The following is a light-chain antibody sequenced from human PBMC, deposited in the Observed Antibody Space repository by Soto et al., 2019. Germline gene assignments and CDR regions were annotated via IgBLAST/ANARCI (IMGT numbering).Light chain of an antibody. Sequence: EILLTQSPGTLSLSPGERATLSCRTSQTVGNIYLAWYQQKPGQAPRLLIYEASRRATGIPGRFSGSGSGTDFTLTISRLEPEDLAVYYCQQFGASPRYTFGQGTKLEI. CDR3: QQFGASPRYT. V-gene: IGKV3-20*01. CDR1: QTVGNIY. CDR2: EAS. J-gene: IGKJ2*01.